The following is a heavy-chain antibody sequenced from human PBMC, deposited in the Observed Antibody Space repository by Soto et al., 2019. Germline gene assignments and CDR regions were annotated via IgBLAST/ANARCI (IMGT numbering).Heavy chain of an antibody. CDR3: AREVVAVAGTVYYGMDV. D-gene: IGHD6-19*01. J-gene: IGHJ6*02. CDR2: IIPIFGTA. Sequence: VASVKVSCKASGGTFSSYAISWVRQAPGQGLEWMGGIIPIFGTANYAQKFQGRVTITADESTSTAYMELSSLRSEDTAVYYCAREVVAVAGTVYYGMDVWGQGTTVTVSS. V-gene: IGHV1-69*13. CDR1: GGTFSSYA.